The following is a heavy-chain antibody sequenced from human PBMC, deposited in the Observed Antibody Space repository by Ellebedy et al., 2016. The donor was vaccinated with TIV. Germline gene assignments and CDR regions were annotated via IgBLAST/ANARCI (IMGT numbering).Heavy chain of an antibody. D-gene: IGHD1-1*01. CDR3: ARDVQAIYGMDV. J-gene: IGHJ6*02. CDR2: IIPIFGTA. CDR1: GGTFSSYA. Sequence: SVKVSXXASGGTFSSYAISWVRQAPGQGLEWMGGIIPIFGTANYAQKFQGRVTITADESTSTAYMELSSLRSEDTAVYYCARDVQAIYGMDVWGQGTTVTVSS. V-gene: IGHV1-69*13.